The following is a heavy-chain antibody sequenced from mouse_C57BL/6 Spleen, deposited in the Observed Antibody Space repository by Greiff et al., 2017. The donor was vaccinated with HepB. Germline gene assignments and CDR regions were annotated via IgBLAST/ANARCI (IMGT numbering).Heavy chain of an antibody. J-gene: IGHJ4*01. D-gene: IGHD1-1*01. CDR2: IDPGDGDT. V-gene: IGHV1-80*01. Sequence: VKLQESGAELVKPGASVKISCKASGYAFSSYWMNWVKQRPGKGLDLVGQIDPGDGDTNYNGKFKGKATLTADKSSSTAYMQHSSLTSEDSAVYFCARLINTVVATNAMDYWGQGTSVTVSS. CDR1: GYAFSSYW. CDR3: ARLINTVVATNAMDY.